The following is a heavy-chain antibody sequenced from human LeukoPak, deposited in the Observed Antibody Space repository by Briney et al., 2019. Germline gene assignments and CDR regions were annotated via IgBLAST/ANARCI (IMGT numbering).Heavy chain of an antibody. Sequence: GASVKVSCKASGYTFTSYGISWVRQAPGQGLEWMGWISAYNGNTNYAQKLQGRVTMTTDTSTSTAYMELRSLRSDDTAVYYCARDFYYYGSENWFDPWGQGTLVTVSS. D-gene: IGHD3-10*01. V-gene: IGHV1-18*01. CDR1: GYTFTSYG. CDR2: ISAYNGNT. CDR3: ARDFYYYGSENWFDP. J-gene: IGHJ5*02.